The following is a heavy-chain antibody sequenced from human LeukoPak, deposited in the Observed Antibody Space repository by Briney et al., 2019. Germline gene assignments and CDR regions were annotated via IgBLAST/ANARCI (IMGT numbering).Heavy chain of an antibody. D-gene: IGHD3-10*01. J-gene: IGHJ4*02. CDR2: ISAGGGST. CDR1: GFTFSGYA. Sequence: GGSLRLSCAASGFTFSGYAMSWVRQAPGKGLEWVSSISAGGGSTYYADSVKGRFTISRDNSKNTLYLQMNSLRAEDTAVYYCARAGRALWFGELYLDYWGQGTLVTVSS. CDR3: ARAGRALWFGELYLDY. V-gene: IGHV3-23*01.